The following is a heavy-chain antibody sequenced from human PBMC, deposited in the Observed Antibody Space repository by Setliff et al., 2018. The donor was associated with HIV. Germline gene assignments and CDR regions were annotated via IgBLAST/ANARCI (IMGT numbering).Heavy chain of an antibody. V-gene: IGHV3-21*06. CDR3: ARLNGATHDGFDI. J-gene: IGHJ3*02. D-gene: IGHD2-8*01. CDR1: GFTFSKYT. CDR2: ISSGGGFI. Sequence: GGSLRLSCAASGFTFSKYTVNWVRQAPGKGLEWVSSISSGGGFIYYADSVKGRFTIARDNAKDSLYLQMNNLRSEDTGVYLCARLNGATHDGFDIWGQGTKVTVSS.